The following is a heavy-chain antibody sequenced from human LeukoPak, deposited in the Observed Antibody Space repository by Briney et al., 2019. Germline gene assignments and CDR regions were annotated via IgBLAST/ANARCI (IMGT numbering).Heavy chain of an antibody. Sequence: GGSLRLSCAASGFTFSVYYMSWIRQAPGKGLEWVSSISSSVSTIYYADSVKGRFTISRENAKNSLYLQMNSLRAEDTAVYYCARDVGIAARQDWFDPWGQGTLVTVSS. CDR2: ISSSVSTI. CDR1: GFTFSVYY. V-gene: IGHV3-11*01. J-gene: IGHJ5*02. CDR3: ARDVGIAARQDWFDP. D-gene: IGHD6-6*01.